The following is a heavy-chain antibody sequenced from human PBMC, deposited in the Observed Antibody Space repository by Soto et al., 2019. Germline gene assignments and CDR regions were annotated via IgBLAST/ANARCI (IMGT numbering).Heavy chain of an antibody. J-gene: IGHJ6*02. Sequence: QVQLVQSGAEVKKPGSSVKVSCKASGGTFSSYAISWVRQAPGQGLEWMGGIIPIFVTANYAQKFQGRVTITAAKSTSSAYMELSRLRSEDTVVYYCARDAWYDSSGYSRPGYYYSYGMDVWGQGPTVTVSS. V-gene: IGHV1-69*06. CDR1: GGTFSSYA. CDR2: IIPIFVTA. CDR3: ARDAWYDSSGYSRPGYYYSYGMDV. D-gene: IGHD3-22*01.